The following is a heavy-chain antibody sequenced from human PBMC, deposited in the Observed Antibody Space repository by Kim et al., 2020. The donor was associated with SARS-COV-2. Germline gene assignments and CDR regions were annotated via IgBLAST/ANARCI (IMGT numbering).Heavy chain of an antibody. CDR3: TTDHPQGPHAQWLAL. CDR2: IKREIDGGTT. Sequence: GGSLRLSCAASGFTFKNAWMSWVRQAPGKGLEWVGRIKREIDGGTTDYAAPVKGRFTISRDDSKNTLYLQMNSLKTEDTALYYCTTDHPQGPHAQWLALWGQGTLVTVAS. CDR1: GFTFKNAW. D-gene: IGHD6-19*01. V-gene: IGHV3-15*01. J-gene: IGHJ4*02.